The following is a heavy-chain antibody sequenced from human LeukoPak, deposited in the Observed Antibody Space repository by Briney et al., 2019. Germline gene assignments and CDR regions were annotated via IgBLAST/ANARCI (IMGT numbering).Heavy chain of an antibody. V-gene: IGHV1-2*02. Sequence: ASVKVSCKASGYTFAGYYMHWVRQAPGQGLEWMGWTNPNSGGTNYAQKFQGRVTMTRDTSISTAYMELSRLRSDDTAVYYCARQTPYYYDSSGYYEDYWGQGTLVTVSS. CDR3: ARQTPYYYDSSGYYEDY. CDR1: GYTFAGYY. CDR2: TNPNSGGT. J-gene: IGHJ4*02. D-gene: IGHD3-22*01.